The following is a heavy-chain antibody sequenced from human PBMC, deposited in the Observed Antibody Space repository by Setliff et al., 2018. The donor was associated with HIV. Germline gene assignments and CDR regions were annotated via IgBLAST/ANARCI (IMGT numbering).Heavy chain of an antibody. D-gene: IGHD1-26*01. V-gene: IGHV4-59*01. Sequence: PSETLSLTCTVSGGSISTYYWNWIRQPPGRGPEWIGYIFYSGSTNYNPSLKSRVTISVDTSKNQFSLNLSSVTAADTAVYYCARGRGWDIPPPPNYYFDYWGQGSLVTVSS. CDR1: GGSISTYY. CDR2: IFYSGST. CDR3: ARGRGWDIPPPPNYYFDY. J-gene: IGHJ4*02.